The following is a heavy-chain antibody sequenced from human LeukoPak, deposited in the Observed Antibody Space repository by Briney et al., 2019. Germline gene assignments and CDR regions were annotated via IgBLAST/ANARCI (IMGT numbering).Heavy chain of an antibody. V-gene: IGHV3-23*01. CDR3: AKGGYDYARSASHLDY. CDR1: GFTFSSYA. Sequence: GGSLRLSCAASGFTFSSYAMSWVRRAPGKGLEWVSAISGSGGSTYYADSVKGRFTISRDNSKNTLYLQMNSLRAEDTAVYYCAKGGYDYARSASHLDYWGQGTLVTVSS. J-gene: IGHJ4*02. D-gene: IGHD3-16*01. CDR2: ISGSGGST.